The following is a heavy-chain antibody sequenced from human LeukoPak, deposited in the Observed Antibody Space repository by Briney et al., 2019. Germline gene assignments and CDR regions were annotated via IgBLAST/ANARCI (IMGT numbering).Heavy chain of an antibody. CDR3: ARGYCSSTSCYTWYWYIEL. V-gene: IGHV3-21*01. J-gene: IGHJ2*01. CDR1: GFTLSTYS. CDR2: ISSSSSYM. D-gene: IGHD2-2*02. Sequence: GGSLRLSCAASGFTLSTYSMNWVRQAAGKGLEWVSSISSSSSYMYYADSVKGRFTISRDNAKNSLYLQMNSLRAEDTAVYYCARGYCSSTSCYTWYWYIELWGRGTLVTVSS.